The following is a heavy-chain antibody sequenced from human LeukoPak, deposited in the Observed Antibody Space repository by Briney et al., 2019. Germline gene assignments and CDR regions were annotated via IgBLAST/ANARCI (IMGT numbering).Heavy chain of an antibody. Sequence: GGSLRLSCAASGFTVSSNYMSWVRQAPGKGLEWVSVIYSGGSTYYADSVKGRFTISRDNAKNSLYLQMNSLRVEDTALDYCARRAPSHDFDDWGQGTLVTVSS. J-gene: IGHJ4*02. CDR1: GFTVSSNY. V-gene: IGHV3-53*01. CDR2: IYSGGST. CDR3: ARRAPSHDFDD.